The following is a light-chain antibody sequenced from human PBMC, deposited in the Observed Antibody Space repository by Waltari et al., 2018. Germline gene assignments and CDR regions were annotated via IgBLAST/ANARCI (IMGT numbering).Light chain of an antibody. Sequence: EIVMTQSPATLSVSPGERATLSCRASQSISNHLAWYQQKPGQAPRLLVYGASTRATGIPARFSGSGSGTEFTLTISSLQSEDFAVYYCQQYYNWPQTFGQGTKLEIK. V-gene: IGKV3-15*01. CDR3: QQYYNWPQT. CDR2: GAS. J-gene: IGKJ2*01. CDR1: QSISNH.